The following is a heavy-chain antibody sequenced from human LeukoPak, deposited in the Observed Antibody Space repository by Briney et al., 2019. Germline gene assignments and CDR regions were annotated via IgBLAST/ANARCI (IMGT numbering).Heavy chain of an antibody. J-gene: IGHJ4*02. CDR3: ARHYWMATITSPFDY. V-gene: IGHV5-51*01. D-gene: IGHD5-24*01. CDR1: GYSFTSYW. CDR2: IYPGDSDT. Sequence: GESLKISCKGSGYSFTSYWIGWVRQMPGKGLEWMGIIYPGDSDTRYSPSFQGQVTISADKSISTAYLQWSSLKASDTAMYYCARHYWMATITSPFDYWGQGTLVTVSS.